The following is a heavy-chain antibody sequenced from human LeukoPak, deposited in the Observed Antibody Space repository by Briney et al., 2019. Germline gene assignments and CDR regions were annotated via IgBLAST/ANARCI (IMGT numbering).Heavy chain of an antibody. J-gene: IGHJ6*02. CDR3: AKGGYGERRLNYYYGMDV. CDR1: GFTFSSYA. D-gene: IGHD1-1*01. V-gene: IGHV3-23*01. CDR2: ISGSGGST. Sequence: GGSLRLSCAASGFTFSSYAMSWVRQAPGKGLEWVSAISGSGGSTYYADSVKGRFTISRDNSKNTLYLQMNSLRAEDTAVYYCAKGGYGERRLNYYYGMDVWGQGTTVTVSS.